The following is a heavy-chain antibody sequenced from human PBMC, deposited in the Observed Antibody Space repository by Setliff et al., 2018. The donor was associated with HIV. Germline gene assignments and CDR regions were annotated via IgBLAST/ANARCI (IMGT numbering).Heavy chain of an antibody. CDR3: TRGGYSGAFLDAFDI. Sequence: ASVKVSCKASGYSFTSYGLSWVRQAPGQGLEWTGSITTYNGGTNYAQKFQGRVTMTTDTSTSTAYMELRSLRSDDTAVYYCTRGGYSGAFLDAFDIWGQGTMVTVSS. D-gene: IGHD1-26*01. CDR1: GYSFTSYG. V-gene: IGHV1-18*01. J-gene: IGHJ3*02. CDR2: ITTYNGGT.